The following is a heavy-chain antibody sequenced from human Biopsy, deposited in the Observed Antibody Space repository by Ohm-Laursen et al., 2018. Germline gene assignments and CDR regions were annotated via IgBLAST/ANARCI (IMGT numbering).Heavy chain of an antibody. Sequence: GTLSLTCSVSGGSIISYYWTWIRQPPGKGLVWIGHVYNGGITNYNPYLKSRVTISKDTSKNQFFLQVNSGTAADTAGYYCARTPRESLWNGSYKRGLWFDPWGQGTLVIVSS. CDR2: VYNGGIT. CDR3: ARTPRESLWNGSYKRGLWFDP. J-gene: IGHJ5*02. D-gene: IGHD3-3*01. V-gene: IGHV4-59*01. CDR1: GGSIISYY.